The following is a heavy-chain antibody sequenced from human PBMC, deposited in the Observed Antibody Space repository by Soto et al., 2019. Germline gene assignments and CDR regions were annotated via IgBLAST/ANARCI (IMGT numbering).Heavy chain of an antibody. CDR3: ARYCSGGSCYSGTHWFDP. J-gene: IGHJ5*02. Sequence: PGGSLRLSCAAAGFTFSCYSMNWVHQAPGKGLEWVSYISSSSSTIYYADSVKGRFTISRDNAKNSLYLQMNSLRDEDTAVYYCARYCSGGSCYSGTHWFDPWGQGNLVTGS. CDR2: ISSSSSTI. CDR1: GFTFSCYS. V-gene: IGHV3-48*02. D-gene: IGHD2-15*01.